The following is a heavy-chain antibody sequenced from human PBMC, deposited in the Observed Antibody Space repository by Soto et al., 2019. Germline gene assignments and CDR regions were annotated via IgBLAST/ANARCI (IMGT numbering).Heavy chain of an antibody. CDR3: ARVGAGIYYGSGSYYNVFVTVSWFDP. CDR1: GYTFTSYG. D-gene: IGHD3-10*01. V-gene: IGHV1-18*04. J-gene: IGHJ5*02. Sequence: QVQLVQSGAEVKKPGASVKVSCKASGYTFTSYGISWVRQAPGQGLEWMGWISAYNGNTNYAQKLQGRVTMTTDTSTSTADMELRSLRSDDTAVYYCARVGAGIYYGSGSYYNVFVTVSWFDPWGQGTLVTVSS. CDR2: ISAYNGNT.